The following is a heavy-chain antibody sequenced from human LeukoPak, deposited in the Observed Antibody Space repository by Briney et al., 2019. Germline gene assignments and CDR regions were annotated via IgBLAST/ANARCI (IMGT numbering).Heavy chain of an antibody. V-gene: IGHV1-2*02. J-gene: IGHJ3*02. Sequence: VASVKVSCKTSGYAFTGHYIHWVRQAPGQGLEWLGWINSNSGDTKYEEEFQGRVTMTRDTSITTVYMDLTRLTSDDAAVYYCARVGLGKDTAFDIWGQGTMVTVSS. CDR1: GYAFTGHY. CDR2: INSNSGDT. CDR3: ARVGLGKDTAFDI. D-gene: IGHD2-15*01.